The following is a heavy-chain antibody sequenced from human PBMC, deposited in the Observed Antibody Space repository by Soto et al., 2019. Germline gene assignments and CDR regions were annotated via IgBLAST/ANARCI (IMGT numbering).Heavy chain of an antibody. CDR2: ISGDGVTT. V-gene: IGHV3-74*01. CDR1: GFPFSSYW. CDR3: AREYYGILTGYYTDY. D-gene: IGHD3-9*01. J-gene: IGHJ4*02. Sequence: EVQLVESGGDLVQRGGSLRLSCAASGFPFSSYWMHWVRHTPGKGLDWVARISGDGVTTYYADSVTGRFTVSRDNAKNTLSLQISGLRAEDKAVYYCAREYYGILTGYYTDYWGQGTLVSVSS.